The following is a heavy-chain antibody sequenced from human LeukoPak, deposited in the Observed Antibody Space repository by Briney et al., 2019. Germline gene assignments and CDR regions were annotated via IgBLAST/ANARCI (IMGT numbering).Heavy chain of an antibody. CDR2: LKSKTDGGTT. CDR1: GFAFSYAW. J-gene: IGHJ5*02. D-gene: IGHD3-22*01. V-gene: IGHV3-15*01. Sequence: GGSPRLSCPASGFAFSYAWMSWVRQTPGKGLEWVGRLKSKTDGGTTDHAAPVKGRFTISRDDSKNTLYLQMNNLKTEDTAVYCCTTDRYYDAAYAPWGQGTLVNVSS. CDR3: TTDRYYDAAYAP.